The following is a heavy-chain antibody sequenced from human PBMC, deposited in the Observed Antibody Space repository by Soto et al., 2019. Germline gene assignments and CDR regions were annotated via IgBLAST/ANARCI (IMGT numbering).Heavy chain of an antibody. D-gene: IGHD6-13*01. CDR3: ARRAADNRDYYYGMDV. CDR2: TYYRSKWWH. V-gene: IGHV6-1*01. J-gene: IGHJ6*02. CDR1: GDSVSSSSAA. Sequence: PSQTLSLTCAISGDSVSSSSAAWNWIRQSPSRGLEWLGRTYYRSKWWHDYAVSVKSRISINPDTSKNQFSLQLNSVTPEDTAVYYCARRAADNRDYYYGMDVWGQGTTVTVSS.